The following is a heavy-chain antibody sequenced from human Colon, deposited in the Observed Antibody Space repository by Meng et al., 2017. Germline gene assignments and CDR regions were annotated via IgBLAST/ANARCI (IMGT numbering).Heavy chain of an antibody. J-gene: IGHJ4*02. D-gene: IGHD3-3*01. CDR2: IHSSAGT. V-gene: IGHV3-66*02. Sequence: EGRLVECGGGLVQPGGSLRLSCAVSGFSVSSDFMIWVRQAPGKGLEWVSMIHSSAGTFFADSVKGRFTVSTDNSKNTLYLQMNSLRIEDTAVYHCANRFVWGLGTLVTVSS. CDR1: GFSVSSDF. CDR3: ANRFV.